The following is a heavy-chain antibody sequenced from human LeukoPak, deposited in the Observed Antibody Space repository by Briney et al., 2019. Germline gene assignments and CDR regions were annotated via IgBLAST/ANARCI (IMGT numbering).Heavy chain of an antibody. Sequence: LSLTCTVSGGSISSSSYYWGWIRQPPGKGLEWLSHISKSGTTVYYADSVKGRFTISRDSAKNSLYLHMNSLRAEDTAVYYCAAGVALDYWGQGALVTVSS. D-gene: IGHD3-3*01. V-gene: IGHV3-11*01. J-gene: IGHJ4*02. CDR2: ISKSGTTV. CDR1: GGSISSSSYY. CDR3: AAGVALDY.